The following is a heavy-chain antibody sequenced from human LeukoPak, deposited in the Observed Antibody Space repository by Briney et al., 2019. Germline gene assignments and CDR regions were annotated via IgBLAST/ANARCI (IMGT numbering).Heavy chain of an antibody. CDR2: IHDSGST. Sequence: SETLSLTCTVSGGSISNYYWSWIRQSPEKGLEWIGYIHDSGSTNYNPSLKSRVAISVDTSKNQFSLRLSSVTAADTAVYYCARLDAAAGRYLQFFYWGQGTLVTVSS. CDR3: ARLDAAAGRYLQFFY. J-gene: IGHJ4*02. V-gene: IGHV4-59*08. D-gene: IGHD5-24*01. CDR1: GGSISNYY.